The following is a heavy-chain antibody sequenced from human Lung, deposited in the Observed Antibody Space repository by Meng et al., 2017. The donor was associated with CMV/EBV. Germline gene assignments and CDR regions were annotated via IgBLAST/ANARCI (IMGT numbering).Heavy chain of an antibody. D-gene: IGHD3-16*01. CDR3: EKDGGGTLGGAIITKNCFDY. V-gene: IGHV3-30*02. Sequence: SCVASGISFSTYAMYWLRQAPGKGLEWVAFIRFDGSNRDYAGSVKGRFTISRDNSKDTLYVQMNNLRPEDTAVYYGEKDGGGTLGGAIITKNCFDYXGQGXPVTVSS. CDR2: IRFDGSNR. J-gene: IGHJ4*02. CDR1: GISFSTYA.